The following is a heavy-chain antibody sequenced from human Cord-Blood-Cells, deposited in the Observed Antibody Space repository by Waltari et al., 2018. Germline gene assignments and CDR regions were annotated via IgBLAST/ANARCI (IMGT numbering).Heavy chain of an antibody. CDR2: INHSGST. CDR1: GGSFSGYY. CDR3: ASSCVIFGVVANAFDI. J-gene: IGHJ3*02. V-gene: IGHV4-34*01. D-gene: IGHD3-3*01. Sequence: QVQLQQWGAGLLKPSETLSLTCAVYGGSFSGYYWSWIRQPPGKGLGWIGEINHSGSTNYTPSLKRRVTISVDPSKNQFSLKLSSVTAADTAVYDCASSCVIFGVVANAFDIWGQWTMVTVSS.